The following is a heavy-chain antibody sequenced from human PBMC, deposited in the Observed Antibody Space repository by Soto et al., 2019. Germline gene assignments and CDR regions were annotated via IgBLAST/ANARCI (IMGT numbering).Heavy chain of an antibody. CDR1: GFTFSTHW. CDR2: INSDGSTT. Sequence: GGSLRLSCAASGFTFSTHWMHWVRQAPGKGLVWVSHINSDGSTTNYADSVKGRFTISRDNAKNTLYLQMNSLRVDDTAVYYCAGAGDNYGLFDYWGQGTLVTVSS. J-gene: IGHJ4*02. D-gene: IGHD5-18*01. CDR3: AGAGDNYGLFDY. V-gene: IGHV3-74*01.